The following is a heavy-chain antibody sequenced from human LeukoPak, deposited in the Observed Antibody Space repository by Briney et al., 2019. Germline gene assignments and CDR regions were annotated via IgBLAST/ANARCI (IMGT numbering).Heavy chain of an antibody. V-gene: IGHV3-23*01. CDR1: GFTFSRYA. Sequence: GGSLRLSCAASGFTFSRYAMSWVRQAPGEGLEWVSAITDSSGSTYHADSVKGRFTISRDNSTNPLYLQMNSLRAADTSVYYCAKGSSGSRPYYFHYWGQGTLVTVSS. J-gene: IGHJ4*02. CDR3: AKGSSGSRPYYFHY. D-gene: IGHD3-10*01. CDR2: ITDSSGST.